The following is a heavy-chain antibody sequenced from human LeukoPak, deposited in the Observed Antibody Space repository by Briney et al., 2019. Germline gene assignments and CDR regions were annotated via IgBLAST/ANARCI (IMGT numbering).Heavy chain of an antibody. Sequence: SETLSLTCTVSGGSISGYYWTWTRQPPGRGLEWIGQIHYSGKTDYNPSMRSLITISVDTSKNQMFLKLSSVTAADTAVYYCAKFGFYYDIDVWGQGTTVTVSS. CDR2: IHYSGKT. CDR3: AKFGFYYDIDV. CDR1: GGSISGYY. D-gene: IGHD3-16*01. V-gene: IGHV4-59*01. J-gene: IGHJ6*02.